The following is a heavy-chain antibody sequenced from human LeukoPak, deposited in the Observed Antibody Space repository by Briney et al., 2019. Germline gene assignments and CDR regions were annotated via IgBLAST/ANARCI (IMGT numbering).Heavy chain of an antibody. V-gene: IGHV1-2*02. J-gene: IGHJ4*02. CDR2: IKSNTGGT. CDR3: AADKQQLSYYFDY. CDR1: GYTHTAYY. Sequence: ASVKVSCKASGYTHTAYYIHWLRQAPGQGLEWMGWIKSNTGGTKYVEKFEGRFTMTRDTSISTIYMELSSLRSDDTAVYYCAADKQQLSYYFDYWGQGTLVTVSA. D-gene: IGHD6-13*01.